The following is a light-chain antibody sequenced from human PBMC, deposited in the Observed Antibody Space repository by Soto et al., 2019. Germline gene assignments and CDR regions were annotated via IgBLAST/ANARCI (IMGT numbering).Light chain of an antibody. CDR3: SSYAGAITFYV. Sequence: QSVLTQPASVSGSPGQSITISCTGTSSDVGTYTLVSWYQQHPGKAPKLVTYEVNKRPAGVSKRFSGSKSGDTASLTISGLQAEDEADYYCSSYAGAITFYVFGNGTKVTVL. V-gene: IGLV2-23*02. CDR2: EVN. J-gene: IGLJ1*01. CDR1: SSDVGTYTL.